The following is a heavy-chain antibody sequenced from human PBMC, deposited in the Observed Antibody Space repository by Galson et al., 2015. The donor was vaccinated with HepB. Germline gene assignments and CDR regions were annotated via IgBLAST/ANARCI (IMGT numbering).Heavy chain of an antibody. J-gene: IGHJ3*02. V-gene: IGHV4-39*01. CDR2: LHYTGST. D-gene: IGHD2-2*03. CDR1: GGSISSSSSY. CDR3: ASREWMRTFNI. Sequence: ETLSLTCTVSGGSISSSSSYWGWIRRPPGKGLEWIGNLHYTGSTNYNPSLRSRVTIPVDTSKNKFSLRLSSVTAADTAVYYCASREWMRTFNIWGRGTMVTVSS.